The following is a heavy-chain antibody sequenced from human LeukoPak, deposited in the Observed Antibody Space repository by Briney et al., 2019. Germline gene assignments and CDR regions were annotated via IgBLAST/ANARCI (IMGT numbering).Heavy chain of an antibody. CDR1: GYTFTSYG. CDR3: AREPGYCSGGSCYSRAFDI. V-gene: IGHV1-18*01. Sequence: GASVKVSCKASGYTFTSYGISWVRQAPGQGLEWMGWISAYNGNTNYAQKLQGRVTMTTDTSTSTAYMELRSLGSYDTAVDYCAREPGYCSGGSCYSRAFDIWGQGTMVTVSS. D-gene: IGHD2-15*01. CDR2: ISAYNGNT. J-gene: IGHJ3*02.